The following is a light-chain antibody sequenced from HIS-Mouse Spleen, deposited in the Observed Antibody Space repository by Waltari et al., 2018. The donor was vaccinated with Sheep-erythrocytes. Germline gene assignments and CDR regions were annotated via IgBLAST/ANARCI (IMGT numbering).Light chain of an antibody. CDR3: SSYAGSNNWV. CDR1: NSYVCGYNY. Sequence: QSALTQPPSASGSPGQSVTISCTGTNSYVCGYNYVSWYQQHPGKAPKLMIYEVSKRPSGVPDRFSGSKSGNTASLTVSGLQAEDEADYYCSSYAGSNNWVFGGGTKLTVL. V-gene: IGLV2-8*01. CDR2: EVS. J-gene: IGLJ3*02.